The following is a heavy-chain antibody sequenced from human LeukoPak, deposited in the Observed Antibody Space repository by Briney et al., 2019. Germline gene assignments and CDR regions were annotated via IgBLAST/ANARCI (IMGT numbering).Heavy chain of an antibody. CDR2: ILNTGSA. CDR1: GASISSYY. Sequence: ASETLSLTCTVSGASISSYYWGWIRQPPGKGLEWIGYILNTGSANYNPSLMSRVTISIDTSKNQFSLKLTSVTAADTAVYYCARDKALRNWYFDLWGRGTLATVSS. CDR3: ARDKALRNWYFDL. V-gene: IGHV4-59*01. J-gene: IGHJ2*01.